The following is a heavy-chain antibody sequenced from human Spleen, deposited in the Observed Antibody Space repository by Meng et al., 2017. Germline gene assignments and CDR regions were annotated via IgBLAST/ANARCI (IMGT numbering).Heavy chain of an antibody. Sequence: SETLSLTCAVYGGSFSGYYWTWIRQPPGKGLEWLGEINHSGSTNYNPSLKSRVTISVDTSKNQFSLKLSSVTAADTAVYYCARRLWVAATFLNQKNWFDPWGQGNQV. D-gene: IGHD2-15*01. CDR2: INHSGST. V-gene: IGHV4-34*01. CDR3: ARRLWVAATFLNQKNWFDP. J-gene: IGHJ5*01. CDR1: GGSFSGYY.